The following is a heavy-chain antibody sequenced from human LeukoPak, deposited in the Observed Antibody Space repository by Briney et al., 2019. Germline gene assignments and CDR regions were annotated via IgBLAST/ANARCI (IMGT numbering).Heavy chain of an antibody. J-gene: IGHJ4*02. D-gene: IGHD1-14*01. CDR1: GYYFTDYW. CDR2: IRAESQL. V-gene: IGHV5-51*01. CDR3: ARRGGTPFYDY. Sequence: GESLSTSCQTSGYYFTDYWIGWVRQQPGKGLGWMGNIRAESQLTYSPSSQGQVTFSADRSKDTAYLRWSSLKASDTAMYYCARRGGTPFYDYWGQGTLATVSP.